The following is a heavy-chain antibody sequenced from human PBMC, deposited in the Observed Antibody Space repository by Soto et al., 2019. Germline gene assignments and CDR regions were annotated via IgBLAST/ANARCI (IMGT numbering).Heavy chain of an antibody. V-gene: IGHV3-21*01. D-gene: IGHD2-2*01. J-gene: IGHJ6*02. CDR3: ARDPRLQLLQDYYYGLDV. Sequence: GGSLRLSCAASGFTFSHYSMNWVRQAPGKGLEWVSSISSSSSYIYYADSVTGRFTISRDNAKSSLYLQMNSLRAEDTAVYYCARDPRLQLLQDYYYGLDVWGQGTTVTVS. CDR1: GFTFSHYS. CDR2: ISSSSSYI.